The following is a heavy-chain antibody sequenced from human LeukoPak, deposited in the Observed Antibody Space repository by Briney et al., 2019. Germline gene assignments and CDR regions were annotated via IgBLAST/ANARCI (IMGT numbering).Heavy chain of an antibody. CDR1: GGTFSSYA. CDR2: IIPIFGTA. CDR3: ARVNLDRDSSGFAFDY. D-gene: IGHD3-22*01. V-gene: IGHV1-69*05. Sequence: SVKVSCKASGGTFSSYAISWVRQAPGQGLEWLGGIIPIFGTANYAQKFQGRVTITTDESTSTAYMELSSLRSEDTAVYYCARVNLDRDSSGFAFDYWGQGTLVTVSS. J-gene: IGHJ4*02.